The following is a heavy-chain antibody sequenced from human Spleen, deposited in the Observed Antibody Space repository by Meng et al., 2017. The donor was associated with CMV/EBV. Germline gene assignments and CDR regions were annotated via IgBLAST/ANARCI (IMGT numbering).Heavy chain of an antibody. Sequence: SETLSLTCTVSGASFSSSYWSWIRQPPGKGLEWIGYIYYTGSTNYNPSLKSRVTISVDTSKNQFSLKLNSVAAADTAVYYCATLGAGSQFDYWGQGMRVTVSS. CDR2: IYYTGST. D-gene: IGHD1-26*01. CDR3: ATLGAGSQFDY. CDR1: GASFSSSY. V-gene: IGHV4-59*03. J-gene: IGHJ4*02.